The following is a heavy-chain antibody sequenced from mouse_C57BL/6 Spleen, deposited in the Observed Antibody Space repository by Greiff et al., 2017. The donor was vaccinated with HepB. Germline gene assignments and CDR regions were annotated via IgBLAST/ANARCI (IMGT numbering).Heavy chain of an antibody. V-gene: IGHV5-9-1*02. Sequence: EVKLMESGEGLVKPGGSLKLSCAASGFTFSSYAMSWVRQTPEKRLEWVAYISSGGDYIYYADTVKGRFTISRDNARNTLYLQMSSLKSEDTAMYYCTRDAGWYFDVWGTGTTVTVSS. CDR3: TRDAGWYFDV. CDR2: ISSGGDYI. CDR1: GFTFSSYA. J-gene: IGHJ1*03.